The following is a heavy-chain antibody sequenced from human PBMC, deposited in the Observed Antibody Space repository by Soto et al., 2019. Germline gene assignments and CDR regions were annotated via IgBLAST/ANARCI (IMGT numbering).Heavy chain of an antibody. D-gene: IGHD3-10*01. CDR3: ARESYGSVLWWDV. Sequence: QVQVVESGGDVVQPGRSLRLSCAASGFAFSSYDIFWVRQAPGKGLEWVASISHDGTTKNYADSVKGRFTISRDNSMDTVYLQMNSLGAEDTAMYYCARESYGSVLWWDVGGRGTTVAVSS. V-gene: IGHV3-33*01. CDR2: ISHDGTTK. J-gene: IGHJ6*02. CDR1: GFAFSSYD.